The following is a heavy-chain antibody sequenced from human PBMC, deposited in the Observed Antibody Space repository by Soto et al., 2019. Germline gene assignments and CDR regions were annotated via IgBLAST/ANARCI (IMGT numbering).Heavy chain of an antibody. J-gene: IGHJ4*02. CDR2: INAGNGNT. V-gene: IGHV1-3*01. Sequence: QVQLVQSGAEVKKPGASVKVSCKASGYTFTSYAMHWVRQAPGQRPEWMGWINAGNGNTKYSQKFQGRVTITRDTAASSAYMELSSLRSEATAVYYCARANRLLWFGEFNYWGQGTLVTVCS. CDR3: ARANRLLWFGEFNY. D-gene: IGHD3-10*01. CDR1: GYTFTSYA.